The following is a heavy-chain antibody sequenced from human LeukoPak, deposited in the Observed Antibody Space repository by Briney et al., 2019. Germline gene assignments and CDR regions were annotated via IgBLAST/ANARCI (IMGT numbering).Heavy chain of an antibody. CDR2: IKQDGSEK. Sequence: PGGSLRLSCAASGFTFSSYWMSWVRQAPGKGLEWVANIKQDGSEKYYVDSVKGRFTISRDNAKNSLYLQMNSLRAEDTAVYYCARDLPGFPVPPSDYWGQGTLVTVSS. CDR3: ARDLPGFPVPPSDY. CDR1: GFTFSSYW. V-gene: IGHV3-7*01. J-gene: IGHJ4*02.